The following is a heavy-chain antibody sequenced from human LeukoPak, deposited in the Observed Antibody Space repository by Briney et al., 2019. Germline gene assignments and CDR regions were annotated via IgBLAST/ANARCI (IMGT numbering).Heavy chain of an antibody. Sequence: ASVKVSCKASGYTFTGYYMHWVRQAPGQGLEWMRWINPNSGGTNYAQKFQGRVTMTRDTSISTAYMELSRLRSDDTAVYYCARGTRIYYDSSGYYPDWGQGTLVTVSS. CDR2: INPNSGGT. V-gene: IGHV1-2*02. CDR3: ARGTRIYYDSSGYYPD. D-gene: IGHD3-22*01. CDR1: GYTFTGYY. J-gene: IGHJ4*02.